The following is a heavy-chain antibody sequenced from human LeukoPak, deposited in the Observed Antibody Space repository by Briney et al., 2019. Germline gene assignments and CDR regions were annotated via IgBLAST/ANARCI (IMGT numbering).Heavy chain of an antibody. D-gene: IGHD3-3*01. Sequence: PSETLSLTCAVYGGSFSGYYWSWIRQPPGKGLEWIGSIYYSGSTYYNPSLKSRVTISVDTSKNQFSLKLSSVTAADTAVYYCARLHFGTPDFDYWGQGTLVTVSS. CDR1: GGSFSGYY. V-gene: IGHV4-34*01. J-gene: IGHJ4*02. CDR2: IYYSGST. CDR3: ARLHFGTPDFDY.